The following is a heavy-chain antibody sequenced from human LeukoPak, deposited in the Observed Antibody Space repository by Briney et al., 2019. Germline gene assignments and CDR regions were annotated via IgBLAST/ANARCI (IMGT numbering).Heavy chain of an antibody. CDR3: ARDPLGIAAAGNFDY. V-gene: IGHV3-30-3*01. D-gene: IGHD6-13*01. CDR2: ISYDGSNK. Sequence: PGGSLRLSCAASGFTFSSYAMHWVRQAPGKGLEWVAVISYDGSNKYYADSVKGRFTISRDNSKNTLYLQMNSLRAEDTAVYYCARDPLGIAAAGNFDYWGQGTLVTVSS. CDR1: GFTFSSYA. J-gene: IGHJ4*02.